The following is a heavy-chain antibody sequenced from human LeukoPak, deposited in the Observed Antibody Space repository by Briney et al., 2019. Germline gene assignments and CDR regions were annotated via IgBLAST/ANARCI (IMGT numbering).Heavy chain of an antibody. CDR1: GGSFSGYY. V-gene: IGHV4-34*01. D-gene: IGHD3-22*01. CDR2: ITQSGTT. CDR3: ATGPDYYDSSSYYSHY. Sequence: SETLSLTCAVYGGSFSGYYWSWIRQPPGKGLEWIGEITQSGTTKYNPSLKSRVTMSVDTSKNQFSLRLTSVTPADTAVYYCATGPDYYDSSSYYSHYWGRGTLVTVSS. J-gene: IGHJ4*02.